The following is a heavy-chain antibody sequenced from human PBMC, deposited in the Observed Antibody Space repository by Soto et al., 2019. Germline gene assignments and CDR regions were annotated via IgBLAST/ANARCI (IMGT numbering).Heavy chain of an antibody. CDR2: IYYSGST. V-gene: IGHV4-61*08. J-gene: IGHJ6*02. CDR1: GGSVSSGDYF. Sequence: SETLSLTCTVSGGSVSSGDYFWSWLRQSPGKRLEWIAYIYYSGSTNYNPSLKSRDTISVDTSKSQVSLTLTSMTAADAALYYCARSPNYYYYGFDVWGQGTAVTVSS. D-gene: IGHD3-10*01. CDR3: ARSPNYYYYGFDV.